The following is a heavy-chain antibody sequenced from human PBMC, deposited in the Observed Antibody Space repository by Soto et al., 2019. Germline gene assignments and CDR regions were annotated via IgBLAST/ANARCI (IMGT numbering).Heavy chain of an antibody. CDR2: IIPIFGTA. CDR1: GGTFSNYA. CDR3: ARPVEMATISRSYLFF. V-gene: IGHV1-69*06. D-gene: IGHD5-12*01. J-gene: IGHJ4*02. Sequence: SVKVSCKASGGTFSNYAINWVRQAPGQGLEWMGGIIPIFGTANYAQKFQGRVTITADKSTSTAYLDLSSLRSEDTAVYYCARPVEMATISRSYLFFWGQGTLVTVSS.